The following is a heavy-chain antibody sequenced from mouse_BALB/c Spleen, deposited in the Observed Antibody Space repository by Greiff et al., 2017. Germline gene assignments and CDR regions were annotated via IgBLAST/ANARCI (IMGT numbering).Heavy chain of an antibody. D-gene: IGHD3-3*01. CDR1: GYSITSDYA. V-gene: IGHV3-2*02. CDR2: ISYSGST. CDR3: ARSWGRYAMDY. Sequence: VQLQQSGPGLVKPSQSLSLTCTVTGYSITSDYAWNWIRQFPGNKLEWMGYISYSGSTSYNPSLKSRISITRDTSKNQFFLQLNSVTTEDTATYYCARSWGRYAMDYWGQGTSVTVSS. J-gene: IGHJ4*01.